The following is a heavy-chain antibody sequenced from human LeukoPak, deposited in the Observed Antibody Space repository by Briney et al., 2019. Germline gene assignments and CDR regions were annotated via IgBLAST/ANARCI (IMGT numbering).Heavy chain of an antibody. V-gene: IGHV1-2*02. CDR3: ARSSRYDIWTGYPY. CDR2: INANSGGT. D-gene: IGHD3-9*01. J-gene: IGHJ4*02. Sequence: VASVKVSCKASGYTFTGYYMHWVRQAPGQGLEWMGWINANSGGTNYAQKFQGRVTMTRDTSISTAYMELSRLRSDDTAVYYCARSSRYDIWTGYPYWGQGILVTVSP. CDR1: GYTFTGYY.